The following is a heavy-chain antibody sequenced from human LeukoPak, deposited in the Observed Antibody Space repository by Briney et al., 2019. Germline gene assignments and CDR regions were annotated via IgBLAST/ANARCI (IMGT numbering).Heavy chain of an antibody. CDR2: ISYDGNSQ. J-gene: IGHJ4*02. CDR1: GFTFSSYW. V-gene: IGHV3-30*18. CDR3: AKPYPTLTTSAVLDN. Sequence: GGSLRLSCAVSGFTFSSYWMSWVRQAPGRGLEWVAAISYDGNSQHYGAPVKGRFTISRDNSKNTVYLQINTLRTDDAAIYYCAKPYPTLTTSAVLDNWGQETLVTVSS. D-gene: IGHD1-1*01.